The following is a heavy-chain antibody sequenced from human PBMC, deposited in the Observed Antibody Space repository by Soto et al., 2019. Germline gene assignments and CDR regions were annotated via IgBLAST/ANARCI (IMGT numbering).Heavy chain of an antibody. CDR3: ARNLRTRFYYYYYYRMDV. V-gene: IGHV1-2*02. CDR1: GYTFTGYY. Sequence: ASVKVSCKASGYTFTGYYMHWVRQAPGQGLEWMGWINPNSGGTNYAQKFQGRVTMTRDTSISTAYMELSRLRSDDTAVYYCARNLRTRFYYYYYYRMDVWGQGTTVTVSS. CDR2: INPNSGGT. J-gene: IGHJ6*02. D-gene: IGHD4-17*01.